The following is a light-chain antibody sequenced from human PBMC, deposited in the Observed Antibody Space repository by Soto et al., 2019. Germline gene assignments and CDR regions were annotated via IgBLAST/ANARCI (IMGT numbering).Light chain of an antibody. CDR1: QSVSSY. CDR3: QQRSNWPRIT. J-gene: IGKJ3*01. V-gene: IGKV3-11*01. Sequence: EIVLTQSPATLSLSPGERATLSCRASQSVSSYLAWYQQKPGQAPRLLIYDASNRATGIPARFSGSGSGTDFTHTIISLEPEDFAVYYCQQRSNWPRITFGPGTKVDIK. CDR2: DAS.